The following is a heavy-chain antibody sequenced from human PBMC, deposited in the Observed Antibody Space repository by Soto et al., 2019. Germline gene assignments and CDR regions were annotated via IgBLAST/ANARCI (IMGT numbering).Heavy chain of an antibody. CDR1: GFTFSNYA. Sequence: EVQLLESGGGLVQPGRSLRLSCAASGFTFSNYAMSWVRQAPGQGLDWVSAISGRGGTTYYADSVKGRFTISRDNSKNTLFRQMNRLRAEDAAVYYCAKFFVETGSNSGWHWSLHDWGQGTLVTVSS. D-gene: IGHD2-8*02. CDR3: AKFFVETGSNSGWHWSLHD. V-gene: IGHV3-23*01. CDR2: ISGRGGTT. J-gene: IGHJ4*02.